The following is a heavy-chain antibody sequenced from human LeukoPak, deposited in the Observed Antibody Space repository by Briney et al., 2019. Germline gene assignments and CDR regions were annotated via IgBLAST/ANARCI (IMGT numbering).Heavy chain of an antibody. D-gene: IGHD4-17*01. CDR1: GFSFSNYD. V-gene: IGHV3-33*01. J-gene: IGHJ4*02. CDR3: ARGDPTVTTKQNFDY. Sequence: GGSLRLSCAASGFSFSNYDMHWVRQSPAKGLEWVAVIWYDGSNKYYADSVKGRFTISRDNSKNTLYLQMNSLRVVDTAVYYCARGDPTVTTKQNFDYWGQGTLVTVSS. CDR2: IWYDGSNK.